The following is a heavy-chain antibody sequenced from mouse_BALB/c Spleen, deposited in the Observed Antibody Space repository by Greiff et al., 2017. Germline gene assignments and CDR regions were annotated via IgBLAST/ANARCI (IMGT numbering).Heavy chain of an antibody. CDR3: TRGYRYDSAWFAY. CDR1: GYSFTSYW. J-gene: IGHJ3*01. V-gene: IGHV1-5*01. D-gene: IGHD2-14*01. CDR2: IYPGNSDT. Sequence: DVQLQESGTVLARPGASVKMSCKASGYSFTSYWMHWVKQRPGQGLEWIGAIYPGNSDTSYNQKFKGKAKLTAVTSASTAYMELSSLTNEDSAVYYCTRGYRYDSAWFAYWGQGTLVTVSA.